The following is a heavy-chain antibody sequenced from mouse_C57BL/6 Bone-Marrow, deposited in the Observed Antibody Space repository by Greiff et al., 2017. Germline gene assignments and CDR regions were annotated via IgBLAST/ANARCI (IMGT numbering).Heavy chain of an antibody. CDR1: GFNIKDDY. J-gene: IGHJ3*01. D-gene: IGHD2-3*01. V-gene: IGHV14-4*01. CDR3: TTGGYYVFAY. Sequence: EVKLMESGAELVRPGASVKLSCTASGFNIKDDYMHWVKQRPEQGLEWIGWIDPENGDTEYASKFQGKATITADTSSNTAYLQLSCLTSEDTAVYYCTTGGYYVFAYWGQGTLVTVSA. CDR2: IDPENGDT.